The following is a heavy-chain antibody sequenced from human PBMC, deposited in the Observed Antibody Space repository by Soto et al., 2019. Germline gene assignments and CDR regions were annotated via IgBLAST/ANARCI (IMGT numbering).Heavy chain of an antibody. Sequence: SETLSLTCTVSGGSITSSYWSWIRRPPGKGLEWIAYIYDTGISGYTPSTSYNPSLKSRVTISVDTSKSQFSLKLTSVTAADRAVYYCARGSVDTVDSSGFYEYWGQGTPVTVSS. D-gene: IGHD3-22*01. CDR1: GGSITSSY. J-gene: IGHJ4*02. V-gene: IGHV4-59*12. CDR2: IYDTGISGYTPST. CDR3: ARGSVDTVDSSGFYEY.